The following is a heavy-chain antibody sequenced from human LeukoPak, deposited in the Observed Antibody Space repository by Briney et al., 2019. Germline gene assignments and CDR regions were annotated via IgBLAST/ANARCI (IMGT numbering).Heavy chain of an antibody. V-gene: IGHV3-23*01. CDR2: ISGSGGST. CDR1: GFTFSSYA. D-gene: IGHD1-26*01. J-gene: IGHJ4*02. Sequence: GGSLRLSCAASGFTFSSYAMSWVRQAPGKGLEWVSAISGSGGSTYYADSVKGRFTISRDNAKNSLYLQMNSLRADDTAVCYCARRSGSYDYWGQGTLVTVSS. CDR3: ARRSGSYDY.